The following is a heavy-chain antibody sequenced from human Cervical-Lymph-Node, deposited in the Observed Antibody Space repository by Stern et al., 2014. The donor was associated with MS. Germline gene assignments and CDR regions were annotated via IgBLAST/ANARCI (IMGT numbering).Heavy chain of an antibody. CDR1: GYTFTNYW. Sequence: VQLVQSGAEVKKPGESLKISCKASGYTFTNYWIGWVRQMPGKGLECMGIIYPGDSDIRYSPSFQGQVTFSADKSISTAYLQWRSLKASDTAIYYCARHCSGGDCGDSYGMDVWVQGTTVTVSS. CDR2: IYPGDSDI. CDR3: ARHCSGGDCGDSYGMDV. D-gene: IGHD2-21*02. V-gene: IGHV5-51*01. J-gene: IGHJ6*02.